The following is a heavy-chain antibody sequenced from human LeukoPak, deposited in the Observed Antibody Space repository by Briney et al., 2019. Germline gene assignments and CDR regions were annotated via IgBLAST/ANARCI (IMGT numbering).Heavy chain of an antibody. CDR3: ARVNRGSYSVAKDAFDI. Sequence: KPSETLSLTCTVSGGSISSYYWSWIRQPAGKGLEWIGRIYTSGSTNYNPSLKSRVTMSVDTSKNQFSLKLSSVTAADTAVYYCARVNRGSYSVAKDAFDIWGQGTMVTVSS. CDR1: GGSISSYY. J-gene: IGHJ3*02. V-gene: IGHV4-4*07. D-gene: IGHD1-26*01. CDR2: IYTSGST.